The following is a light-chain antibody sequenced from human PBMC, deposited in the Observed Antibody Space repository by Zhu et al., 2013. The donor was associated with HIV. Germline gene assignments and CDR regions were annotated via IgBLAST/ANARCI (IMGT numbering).Light chain of an antibody. CDR1: QSVSIN. CDR2: DAS. CDR3: QQRSDWPPLT. J-gene: IGKJ4*01. Sequence: EIVMTQSPATLSVSPGERAALSCRASQSVSINLAWYQQKSGQAPRLLIYDASNRATGIPARFSGSGSGTDFTLTISSLEPEDFAVYYCQQRSDWPPLTFGGGTKVEIK. V-gene: IGKV3-11*01.